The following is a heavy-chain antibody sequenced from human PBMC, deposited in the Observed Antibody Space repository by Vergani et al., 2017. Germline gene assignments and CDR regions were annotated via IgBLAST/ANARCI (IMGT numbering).Heavy chain of an antibody. Sequence: EVQLVESGGGLVQPGRSLRLSCTASGFTFGDYAMSWFRQAPGKGLEWVGFIRSKAYGGTTEYAASVKGRFTISRDDSKSIAYLQMNSLKTEDTAVYYFTRDPPTGLVHAFDIWGQGTMVTVSS. J-gene: IGHJ3*02. V-gene: IGHV3-49*03. CDR3: TRDPPTGLVHAFDI. CDR1: GFTFGDYA. CDR2: IRSKAYGGTT. D-gene: IGHD1-14*01.